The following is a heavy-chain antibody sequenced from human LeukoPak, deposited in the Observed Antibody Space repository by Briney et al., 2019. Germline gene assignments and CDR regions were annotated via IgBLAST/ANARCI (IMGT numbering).Heavy chain of an antibody. CDR1: GGSISSGDYY. CDR3: AREGASTVSRNWFDP. Sequence: SETLSLTCTVSGGSISSGDYYWSWIRQPPGKGLEWIGYIYYSGSTYYNPSLKSRVTISVDTSKNQFSLKLSSVTAADTAVYYCAREGASTVSRNWFDPWGQGTLVTVSS. V-gene: IGHV4-30-4*08. CDR2: IYYSGST. J-gene: IGHJ5*02. D-gene: IGHD1-26*01.